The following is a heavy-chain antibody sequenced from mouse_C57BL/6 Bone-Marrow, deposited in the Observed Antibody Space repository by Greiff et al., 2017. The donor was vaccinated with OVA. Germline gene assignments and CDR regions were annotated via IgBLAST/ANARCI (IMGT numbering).Heavy chain of an antibody. J-gene: IGHJ3*01. CDR2: IYPGSGNT. CDR3: ARGRWLLSWFAY. Sequence: VKVVESGPELVKPGASVKISCKASGYSFTSYYIHWVKQRPGQGLEWIGWIYPGSGNTKYNEKFKGKATLTADTSSSTAYMQLSSLTSEDSAVYYCARGRWLLSWFAYWGQGTLVTVSA. D-gene: IGHD2-3*01. V-gene: IGHV1-66*01. CDR1: GYSFTSYY.